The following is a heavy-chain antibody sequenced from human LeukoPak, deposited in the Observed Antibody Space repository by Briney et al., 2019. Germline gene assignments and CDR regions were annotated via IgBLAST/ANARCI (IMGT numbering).Heavy chain of an antibody. J-gene: IGHJ4*02. Sequence: SETLSLTCAVYGGSFSGYYWSWIRQPPGKGLEWIGEINHSGSTNYNPSLKSRVTISVDTSKNQFSLKLSSVTAADTALYYCAIRFRRLEAGGTPFDSWGQGTLVTVSS. CDR2: INHSGST. D-gene: IGHD6-13*01. CDR1: GGSFSGYY. CDR3: AIRFRRLEAGGTPFDS. V-gene: IGHV4-34*01.